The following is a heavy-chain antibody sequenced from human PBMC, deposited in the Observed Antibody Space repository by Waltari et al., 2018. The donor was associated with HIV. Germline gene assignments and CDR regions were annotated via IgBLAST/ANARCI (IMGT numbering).Heavy chain of an antibody. D-gene: IGHD2-8*01. CDR2: ISGSGGST. V-gene: IGHV3-23*01. CDR3: AKDRPGYCTNGVCTNYYYGMDV. Sequence: EVQLLESGGGLVQPGGSLRLSCAASGFTFSSYAMSWVRQAPGKGLEWVSAISGSGGSTYYADSVKGRFTISRDNSKNTLYLQMNSLRAEDTAVYYCAKDRPGYCTNGVCTNYYYGMDVWGQGTTVTVSS. CDR1: GFTFSSYA. J-gene: IGHJ6*02.